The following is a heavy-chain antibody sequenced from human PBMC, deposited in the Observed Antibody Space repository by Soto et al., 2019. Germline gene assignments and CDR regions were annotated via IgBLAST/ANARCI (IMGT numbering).Heavy chain of an antibody. J-gene: IGHJ5*02. CDR1: GGSISSSSYY. D-gene: IGHD2-8*01. Sequence: SETLSLTCTVSGGSISSSSYYWGWIRQPPGKGLEWIGSIYYSGSTYYNPSLKSRVTISVDTSKNQFSLKLSSVTAADTAVYYCARHVPGYCTNGVCYAPWFDPWGQGTLVTVSS. CDR3: ARHVPGYCTNGVCYAPWFDP. CDR2: IYYSGST. V-gene: IGHV4-39*01.